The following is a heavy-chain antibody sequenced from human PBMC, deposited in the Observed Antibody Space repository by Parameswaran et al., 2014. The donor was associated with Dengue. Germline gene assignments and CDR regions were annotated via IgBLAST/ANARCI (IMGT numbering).Heavy chain of an antibody. CDR3: ARVVVVKDYYYYNGMDA. D-gene: IGHD3-22*01. V-gene: IGHV3-21*01. J-gene: IGHJ6*02. CDR1: GFAFSSYS. Sequence: GESLKISCAASGFAFSSYSMNWVRQAPGKGLEWVASISTTSSYIYYADSVKGRFTISRDNAENSLYLQMNSLRAEDTAVYYCARVVVVKDYYYYNGMDAWGQGATVTVSS. CDR2: ISTTSSYI.